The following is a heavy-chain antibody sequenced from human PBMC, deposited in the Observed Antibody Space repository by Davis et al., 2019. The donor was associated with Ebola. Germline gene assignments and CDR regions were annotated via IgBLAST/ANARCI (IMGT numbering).Heavy chain of an antibody. Sequence: AASVKVSCKASGGTFSSYYISWVRQAPGQGLEWMGRIIPIFATTNYAQKFQGRVTINADKSTSTAYMELSSLRSEDTAVYYCARIPAYYYDSSGYFWDYYYGMDVWGQGTTVTVSS. CDR3: ARIPAYYYDSSGYFWDYYYGMDV. D-gene: IGHD3-22*01. J-gene: IGHJ6*02. V-gene: IGHV1-69*06. CDR2: IIPIFATT. CDR1: GGTFSSYY.